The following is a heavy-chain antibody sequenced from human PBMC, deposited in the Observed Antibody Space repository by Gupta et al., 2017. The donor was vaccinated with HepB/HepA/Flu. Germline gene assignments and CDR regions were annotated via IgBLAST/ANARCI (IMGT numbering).Heavy chain of an antibody. Sequence: QVQLQQWGAGLLKPSETLSLTCAVYGGSLIGDYWSWIRQTPAKGLEWIGEINHSGGTNYMPSLKSRVTILVDTSQNQFSLKLRSVTAADTAIYYCARNDRQNIQLGFNVWGQGTMVTVSS. CDR3: ARNDRQNIQLGFNV. D-gene: IGHD2/OR15-2a*01. V-gene: IGHV4-34*01. J-gene: IGHJ3*01. CDR1: GGSLIGDY. CDR2: INHSGGT.